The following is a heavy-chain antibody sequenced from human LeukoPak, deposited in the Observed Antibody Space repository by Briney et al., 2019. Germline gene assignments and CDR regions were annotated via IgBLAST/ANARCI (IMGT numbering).Heavy chain of an antibody. D-gene: IGHD1-1*01. CDR3: ARITTNGYFEY. J-gene: IGHJ4*02. V-gene: IGHV3-21*01. CDR1: GFTFSSSS. CDR2: IDSTSAYK. Sequence: GGSLRLSCAASGFTFSSSSMNWVRQAPGKGLEWVSYIDSTSAYKLYTGSVEGRFTISRDNAKNSLYLQMNSLRAEDTAVYFCARITTNGYFEYWGQGTLVTVSS.